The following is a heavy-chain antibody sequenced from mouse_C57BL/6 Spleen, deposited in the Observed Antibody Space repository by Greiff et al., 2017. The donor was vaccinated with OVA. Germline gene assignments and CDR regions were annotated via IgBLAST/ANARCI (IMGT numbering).Heavy chain of an antibody. CDR2: ISGGGGNT. J-gene: IGHJ2*01. D-gene: IGHD1-1*01. CDR3: ARDYYGSSYPLDY. Sequence: EVKVVESGGGLVKPGGSLKLSCAASGFTFSSYTMSWVRQTPEKRLEWVATISGGGGNTYYPDSVKGRFTISRDNAKNTLYLQMSSLRSEDTALYYCARDYYGSSYPLDYWGQGTTLTVSS. CDR1: GFTFSSYT. V-gene: IGHV5-9*01.